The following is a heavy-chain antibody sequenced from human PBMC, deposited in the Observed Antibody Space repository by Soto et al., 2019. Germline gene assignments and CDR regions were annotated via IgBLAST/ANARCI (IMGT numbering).Heavy chain of an antibody. Sequence: PSETLSLTCAVYGGSFSGYYWSWIRQPPGKGLEWIGEINHSGSTNYNPSLKSRVTISVDTSKNQFSLKLSSVTAADTAVYYCARGHLRCQPHGGVYYYGMDVWGQGTTVTVSS. CDR3: ARGHLRCQPHGGVYYYGMDV. J-gene: IGHJ6*02. V-gene: IGHV4-34*01. D-gene: IGHD4-17*01. CDR1: GGSFSGYY. CDR2: INHSGST.